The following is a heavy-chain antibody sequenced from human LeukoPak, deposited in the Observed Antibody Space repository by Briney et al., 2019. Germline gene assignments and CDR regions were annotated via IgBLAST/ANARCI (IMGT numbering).Heavy chain of an antibody. V-gene: IGHV3-74*03. CDR2: IDERGTNA. J-gene: IGHJ4*02. D-gene: IGHD2-21*01. CDR3: IRDEALWRLDY. CDR1: GSTFSNHW. Sequence: SGGSLRLSCAASGSTFSNHWMHWVRQAPGKGLVWVSRIDERGTNAMYADSVKGRFSISKDNAKNTANLQMNSLRAEDTGVYYCIRDEALWRLDYWGQGTLVTVSS.